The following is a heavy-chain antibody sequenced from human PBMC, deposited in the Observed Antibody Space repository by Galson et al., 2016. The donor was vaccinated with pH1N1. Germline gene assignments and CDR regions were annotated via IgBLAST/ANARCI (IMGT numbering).Heavy chain of an antibody. CDR1: GGSMTNYY. V-gene: IGHV4-59*01. Sequence: SETLSLTCTVSGGSMTNYYYNWIRQPPGKGLEWIGYIYYSGDTTFNPSLESRVTMSVDTSKNQFSLRLSSETAADTAVYFCARETDTALVTAFDYWGQGMLVTVSS. CDR2: IYYSGDT. D-gene: IGHD5-18*01. CDR3: ARETDTALVTAFDY. J-gene: IGHJ4*02.